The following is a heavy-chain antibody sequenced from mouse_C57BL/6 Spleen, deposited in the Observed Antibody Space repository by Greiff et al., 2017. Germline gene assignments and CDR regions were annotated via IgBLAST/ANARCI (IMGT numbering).Heavy chain of an antibody. CDR1: GFTFNTYA. CDR2: IRSKSSNYAT. V-gene: IGHV10-3*01. J-gene: IGHJ1*03. CDR3: VRDHYYGSSYWYFDV. D-gene: IGHD1-1*01. Sequence: VQLKESGGGLVQPKGSLKLSCAASGFTFNTYAMHWVRQAPGKGLEWVARIRSKSSNYATYYADSVKDRFTISRDDSQSMLYLQMNNLKTEDTAMYYGVRDHYYGSSYWYFDVWGTGTPVTVSS.